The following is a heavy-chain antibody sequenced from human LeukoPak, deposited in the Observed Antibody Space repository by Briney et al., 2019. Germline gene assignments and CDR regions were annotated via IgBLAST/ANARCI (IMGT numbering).Heavy chain of an antibody. CDR2: IYSDNT. J-gene: IGHJ4*02. D-gene: IGHD3-22*01. Sequence: GGSLRLSCTVSGFTVSSNSMSWVRQAPGKGLEWVSFIYSDNTHYSDSVKGRFTISRDNSKNTLYLQMNSLRAEDTAVYYCARVEYYYDSSGYSTDYWGQGTLVTVSS. V-gene: IGHV3-53*01. CDR3: ARVEYYYDSSGYSTDY. CDR1: GFTVSSNS.